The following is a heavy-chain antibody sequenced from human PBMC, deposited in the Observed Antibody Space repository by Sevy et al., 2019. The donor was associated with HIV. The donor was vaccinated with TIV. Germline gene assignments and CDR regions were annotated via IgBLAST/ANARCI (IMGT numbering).Heavy chain of an antibody. J-gene: IGHJ4*02. Sequence: ASVKVSCKTSGGIFRSNAISWVRQAPGQGLEWMGGIIAVFGTTNYAQKFQGRVTVTADESRGTAYMELGSLGSEDTAVYYCARDKYYYISGSFDYWGQGTPVTVSS. V-gene: IGHV1-69*13. CDR2: IIAVFGTT. CDR1: GGIFRSNA. D-gene: IGHD3-10*01. CDR3: ARDKYYYISGSFDY.